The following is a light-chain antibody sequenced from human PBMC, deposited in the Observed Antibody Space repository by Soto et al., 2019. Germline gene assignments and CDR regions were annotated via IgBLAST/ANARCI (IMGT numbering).Light chain of an antibody. V-gene: IGKV1-12*01. CDR3: QQANSLPLA. CDR2: EAS. Sequence: DIQMTQSPSSVSASVGDRVTITCRASQGVNTWLAWYQKKPGKAPELLVYEASSLHSGVPSRFRGSGSGTDFTLTISSLQPEDFETYYCQQANSLPLAFGGGTKVEVK. J-gene: IGKJ4*01. CDR1: QGVNTW.